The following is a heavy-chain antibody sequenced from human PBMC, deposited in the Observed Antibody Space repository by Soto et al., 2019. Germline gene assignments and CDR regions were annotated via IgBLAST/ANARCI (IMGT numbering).Heavy chain of an antibody. CDR1: GFTFSSYS. J-gene: IGHJ3*02. Sequence: EVRLVESGGGLVQPGGSLRLSCAASGFTFSSYSMNWVRQAPGKGLEWVSYISSSSSTIYYADSVKGRFTISRDNAKNSLYLQMNSLRAEDTAVYYCASHVLLWFGPIWGQGTMVTVSS. CDR3: ASHVLLWFGPI. V-gene: IGHV3-48*01. D-gene: IGHD3-10*01. CDR2: ISSSSSTI.